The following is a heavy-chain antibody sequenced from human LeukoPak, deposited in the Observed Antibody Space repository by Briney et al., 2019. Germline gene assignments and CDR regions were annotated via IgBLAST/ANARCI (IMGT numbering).Heavy chain of an antibody. D-gene: IGHD6-19*01. Sequence: PGGSLRLSCATSGFTLSSYSMNWVRQAPGKGLEWISYISSGSTTIYYADSVKGRFTISRDNAKDSLYLQMNSLRDEDTAVYYCARDVEQWLVRVYYFDYWGQGTLVTVSS. J-gene: IGHJ4*02. CDR2: ISSGSTTI. CDR3: ARDVEQWLVRVYYFDY. CDR1: GFTLSSYS. V-gene: IGHV3-48*02.